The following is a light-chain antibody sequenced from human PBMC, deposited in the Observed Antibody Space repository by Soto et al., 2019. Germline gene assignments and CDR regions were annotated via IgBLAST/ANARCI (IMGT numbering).Light chain of an antibody. V-gene: IGKV3-20*01. CDR3: QNSGSALFT. CDR1: QSFSSSY. Sequence: EIVLTQSPGTLSLSPGERATLSCRASQSFSSSYLAWYQQKPGQAPRLLIYGASSRATGIPDGFSGSASGTNFTLTISSLEPEDFVVYYCQNSGSALFTFCPGTKVDVK. J-gene: IGKJ3*01. CDR2: GAS.